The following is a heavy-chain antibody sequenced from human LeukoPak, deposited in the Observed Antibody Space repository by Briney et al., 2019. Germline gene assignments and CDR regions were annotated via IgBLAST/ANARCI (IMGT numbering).Heavy chain of an antibody. J-gene: IGHJ5*02. CDR2: IYYSGST. CDR3: AGTYRGSSYLLFLSFFAP. D-gene: IGHD1-26*01. Sequence: SETLSLTCTVSGGSISSSSYYWGWIRQPPGKGLEGIGSIYYSGSTYYNPSLKSRITISLDTSKNQFSLKLSSVTAADTAVYYCAGTYRGSSYLLFLSFFAPWGQETLVTVSS. V-gene: IGHV4-39*07. CDR1: GGSISSSSYY.